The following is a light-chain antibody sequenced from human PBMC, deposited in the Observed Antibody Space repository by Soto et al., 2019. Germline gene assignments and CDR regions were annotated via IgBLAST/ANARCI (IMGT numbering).Light chain of an antibody. J-gene: IGKJ4*01. Sequence: DIVMTQSPLSLPVTPGEQASIACSSSQSLRNFNGYNYVDWYLQKPGQSQQLMIYLGYKRASGVTDRFSGSGSGTDFTLNISRVEAEDVGVYYCMQGIQSPLTLGGWTKVDIK. CDR3: MQGIQSPLT. CDR1: QSLRNFNGYNY. V-gene: IGKV2-28*01. CDR2: LGY.